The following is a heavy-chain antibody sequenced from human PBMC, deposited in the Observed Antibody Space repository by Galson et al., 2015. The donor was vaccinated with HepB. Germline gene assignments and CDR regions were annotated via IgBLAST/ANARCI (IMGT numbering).Heavy chain of an antibody. CDR3: AKVRHSGYDFTALGDY. CDR2: ISYDGSNK. V-gene: IGHV3-30*18. D-gene: IGHD5-12*01. CDR1: GFTFSSYG. J-gene: IGHJ4*02. Sequence: SLRLSCAASGFTFSSYGMHWVRQAPGKGLEWVAVISYDGSNKYYADSVKGRFTISRDNSKNTLYLQMNSLRAEDTAVYYCAKVRHSGYDFTALGDYWGQGTLVTVSS.